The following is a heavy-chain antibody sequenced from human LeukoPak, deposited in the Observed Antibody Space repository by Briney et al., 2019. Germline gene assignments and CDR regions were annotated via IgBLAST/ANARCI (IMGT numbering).Heavy chain of an antibody. J-gene: IGHJ4*02. Sequence: PSETLSLTCAVHGGSFSGYYWSWIRQPPGKGLEWIGEINHSGSTNYNPSLKSRVTISVDTSKNQFSLKLSSVTAADTAVYYCAMGLEGIQLWLQVYWGQGTLVTVSS. CDR1: GGSFSGYY. CDR2: INHSGST. CDR3: AMGLEGIQLWLQVY. D-gene: IGHD5-18*01. V-gene: IGHV4-34*01.